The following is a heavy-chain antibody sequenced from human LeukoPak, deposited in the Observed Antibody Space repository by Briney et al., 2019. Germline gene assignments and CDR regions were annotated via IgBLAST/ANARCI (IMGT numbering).Heavy chain of an antibody. V-gene: IGHV3-11*01. CDR1: GFTFSDYY. D-gene: IGHD5-18*01. J-gene: IGHJ4*02. CDR2: ISSSGRTI. Sequence: GGSLRLSCAASGFTFSDYYMTWIRQAPGKGLEWVSYISSSGRTIYYSDSAKGRFTISRDNAKNLLYLQMNSLRPEDTAVYYCARDPIQLWSLDYWGQGTLVTVSS. CDR3: ARDPIQLWSLDY.